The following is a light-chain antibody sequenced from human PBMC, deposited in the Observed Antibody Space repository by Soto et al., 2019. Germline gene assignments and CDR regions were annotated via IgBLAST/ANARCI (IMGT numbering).Light chain of an antibody. CDR1: SSDVGGYNS. Sequence: QSVLTQPASVSGSPGQSITISCTGTSSDVGGYNSVSWYQKHPGKAPKLMIYDVTNRPLGVSNRFSGSKSGNTASLTISGLQAEDEADYYCTSYTSSGTLVFGGGTKVTVL. J-gene: IGLJ2*01. CDR3: TSYTSSGTLV. CDR2: DVT. V-gene: IGLV2-14*01.